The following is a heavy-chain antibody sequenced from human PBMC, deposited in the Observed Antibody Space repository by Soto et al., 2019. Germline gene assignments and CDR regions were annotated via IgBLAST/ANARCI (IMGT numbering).Heavy chain of an antibody. CDR1: GFTFSSYA. J-gene: IGHJ6*02. V-gene: IGHV3-30-3*01. CDR2: ISYDGSNK. Sequence: GGSLRLSCAASGFTFSSYAMHRVRQAPGKGLEWVAVISYDGSNKYYADYVKGRFTVSRDNSKNTLYLQMNSLRAEDTAVYYCARDVGTMTRVGLDVWGQGTTVTVSS. D-gene: IGHD3-22*01. CDR3: ARDVGTMTRVGLDV.